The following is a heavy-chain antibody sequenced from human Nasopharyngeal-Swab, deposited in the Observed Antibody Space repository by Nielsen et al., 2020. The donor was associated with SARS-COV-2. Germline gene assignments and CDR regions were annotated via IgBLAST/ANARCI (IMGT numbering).Heavy chain of an antibody. D-gene: IGHD2-15*01. V-gene: IGHV1-24*01. CDR3: STGTSLMKDNWFVP. J-gene: IGHJ5*02. CDR1: GYTLTELS. Sequence: ASVKVSCKVSGYTLTELSMHWVRQAPGKGLEWMGGFDPEDGEKKYAQKFQGRVTMTEDTSTDTAYMELSSLRSEDTSVYYCSTGTSLMKDNWFVPCGQETLVTVSS. CDR2: FDPEDGEK.